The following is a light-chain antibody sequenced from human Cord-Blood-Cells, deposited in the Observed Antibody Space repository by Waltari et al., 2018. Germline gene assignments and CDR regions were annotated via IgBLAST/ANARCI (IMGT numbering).Light chain of an antibody. CDR1: QSISSY. Sequence: PSSLSASVGDRVTITCRASQSISSYLNWYQQKPGKAPKLLIYAASSLQSGVPSRFSGSGSGTDFTLTISSLQPEDFATYYCQQSYSTPPYTFGQGTKLEIK. CDR3: QQSYSTPPYT. CDR2: AAS. J-gene: IGKJ2*01. V-gene: IGKV1-39*01.